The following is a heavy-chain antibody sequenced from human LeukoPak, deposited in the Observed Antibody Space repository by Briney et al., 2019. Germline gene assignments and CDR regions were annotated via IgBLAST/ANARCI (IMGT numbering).Heavy chain of an antibody. Sequence: GGSLRLSRAASGFTFSAYSMNWVRQAPGKGLEWVSSISSSGTYIYYADSLKGRFTISRDNAKNSLYLQMNSLRAEDTAVYYCARTLYSSTWRFDYWGQGTLVTVSS. CDR2: ISSSGTYI. V-gene: IGHV3-21*01. CDR3: ARTLYSSTWRFDY. CDR1: GFTFSAYS. J-gene: IGHJ4*02. D-gene: IGHD6-13*01.